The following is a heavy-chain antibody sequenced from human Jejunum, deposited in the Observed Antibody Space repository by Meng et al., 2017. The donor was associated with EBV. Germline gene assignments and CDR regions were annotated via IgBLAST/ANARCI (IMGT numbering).Heavy chain of an antibody. CDR1: GARFGTYS. CDR3: ARAGGDYEDY. D-gene: IGHD4-17*01. J-gene: IGHJ4*02. Sequence: VQSGGEAKKAVSTVKVSCKASGARFGTYSVSWVRQAPGQGLEWMGNTVPIFGTTSYAQKFQGRVTITADESTRTAFMELRNLRSEDSAMYYCARAGGDYEDYWGQGTLVTVSS. CDR2: TVPIFGTT. V-gene: IGHV1-69*15.